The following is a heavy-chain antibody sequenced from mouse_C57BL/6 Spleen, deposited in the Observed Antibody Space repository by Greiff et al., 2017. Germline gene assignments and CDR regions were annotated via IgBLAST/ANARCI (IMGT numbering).Heavy chain of an antibody. D-gene: IGHD2-2*01. CDR1: GFTFSDYY. J-gene: IGHJ4*01. V-gene: IGHV5-16*01. CDR3: ASCFSEGGYHYAMDY. Sequence: EVQGVESEGGLVQPGSSMKLSCTASGFTFSDYYMPWVRQVPEKGLEWVANINSDGSSTYYLDSLKSRFIISRDNAKNILYLQMSSLKSEDTATYDCASCFSEGGYHYAMDYWGQGTSVTVAS. CDR2: INSDGSST.